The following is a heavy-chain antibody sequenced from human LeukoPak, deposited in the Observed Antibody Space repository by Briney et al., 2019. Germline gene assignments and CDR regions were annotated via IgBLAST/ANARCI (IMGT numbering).Heavy chain of an antibody. J-gene: IGHJ4*02. CDR3: VGGYYYGSGSPYCFDY. CDR1: GASISSSSYY. V-gene: IGHV4-39*01. CDR2: IYYSGST. D-gene: IGHD3-10*01. Sequence: PSETLSLTCTVSGASISSSSYYWGWIRQPPGKGLEWIGSIYYSGSTYYNPSLQSRVTISEDTSKDQFSLKLSSVTAADTALYYCVGGYYYGSGSPYCFDYWGQGTLVTVSS.